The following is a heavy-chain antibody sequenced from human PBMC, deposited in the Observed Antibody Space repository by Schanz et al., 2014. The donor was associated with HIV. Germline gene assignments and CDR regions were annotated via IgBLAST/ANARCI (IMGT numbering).Heavy chain of an antibody. D-gene: IGHD3-10*01. CDR1: GYTFTAYS. V-gene: IGHV1-2*02. CDR3: ARDQNVISMVRGVMGGVDY. J-gene: IGHJ4*02. Sequence: QAQLVQSGAEVKKPGASVKASCKASGYTFTAYSIHWVRQAPGQGLEWMGWINPSSGGTNYAQKFQGRVTMTRDTSISTAYMELRRLRSDDTAVYYCARDQNVISMVRGVMGGVDYWGQGTLVSVSS. CDR2: INPSSGGT.